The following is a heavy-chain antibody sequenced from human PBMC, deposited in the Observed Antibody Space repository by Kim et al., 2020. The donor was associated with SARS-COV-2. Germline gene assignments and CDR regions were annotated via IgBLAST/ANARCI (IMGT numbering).Heavy chain of an antibody. CDR3: ARHPAAAIYYYYYYGMDV. Sequence: ASVKVSCKPSGYTFTSYDINWVRQATGQGLEWMGWMNPNSGNTGYAQKFQGRVTMTRNTSISTAYMELSSLRSEDTAVYYCARHPAAAIYYYYYYGMDVWGQGTTVTVSS. CDR1: GYTFTSYD. D-gene: IGHD6-13*01. CDR2: MNPNSGNT. J-gene: IGHJ6*02. V-gene: IGHV1-8*01.